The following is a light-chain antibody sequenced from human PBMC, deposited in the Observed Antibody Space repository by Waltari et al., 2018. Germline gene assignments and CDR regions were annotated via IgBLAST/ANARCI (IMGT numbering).Light chain of an antibody. J-gene: IGKJ3*01. V-gene: IGKV3-20*01. Sequence: EIVLTQSPVTLSLSPGERATLSCRSTQSIRSNYLAWYQQKPGQAPRLLISGASSRAPGIPDSVSGSGSGTYFTLTISRLEPEDSAVYYCQQYGSSPLLTFGPGTKVEVK. CDR2: GAS. CDR3: QQYGSSPLLT. CDR1: QSIRSNY.